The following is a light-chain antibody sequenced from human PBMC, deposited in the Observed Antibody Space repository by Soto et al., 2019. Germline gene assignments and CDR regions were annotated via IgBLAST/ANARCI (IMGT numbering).Light chain of an antibody. V-gene: IGKV3-20*01. CDR3: QQHISWPLT. Sequence: EIVLSQSPGTLSLSPGERATLSCRASQSFRSSYLAWYQQKPGQAPRLLIYGASSRATGIPDRFSGSGSGTDFTLTISNLEPEDFAVYYCQQHISWPLTFGGGTKVDI. CDR1: QSFRSSY. CDR2: GAS. J-gene: IGKJ4*01.